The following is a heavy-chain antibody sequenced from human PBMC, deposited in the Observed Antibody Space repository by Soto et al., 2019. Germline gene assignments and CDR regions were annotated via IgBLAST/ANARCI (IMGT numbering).Heavy chain of an antibody. CDR1: GYSFASHW. V-gene: IGHV5-51*01. J-gene: IGHJ4*02. CDR2: IYPGDSDT. D-gene: IGHD1-26*01. Sequence: GESLKISCQGSGYSFASHWVAWVRQMPEKGLEWIGTIYPGDSDTKYSPAFRGHVTISADTSVSTAYLQWRSLEATDSAIYYCARYSGSYWHYLDFWGQGTLVTVSS. CDR3: ARYSGSYWHYLDF.